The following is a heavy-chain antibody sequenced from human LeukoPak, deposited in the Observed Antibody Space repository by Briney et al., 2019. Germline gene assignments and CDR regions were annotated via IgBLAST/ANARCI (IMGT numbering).Heavy chain of an antibody. J-gene: IGHJ4*02. V-gene: IGHV3-23*01. CDR3: AKDTTSSSGSFDY. D-gene: IGHD6-6*01. Sequence: GGSLRLSCAASGFTFSSYAMSWVRQAPGKGLEWVSAISGSGGSTYYADSVKGRFTISRDNSKNTLYLQMNSLRAEDTALYYCAKDTTSSSGSFDYWGQGTLVTVSS. CDR1: GFTFSSYA. CDR2: ISGSGGST.